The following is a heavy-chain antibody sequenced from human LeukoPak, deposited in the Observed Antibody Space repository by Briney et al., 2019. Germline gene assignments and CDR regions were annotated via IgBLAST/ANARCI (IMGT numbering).Heavy chain of an antibody. J-gene: IGHJ4*02. CDR1: GFTFSSYA. Sequence: PGGSLRLSCAASGFTFSSYAMSWVRQAPGKGLEWVSAVSGSGGSTYYADSVKGRFTISRDNSKNTLYLQMNSLRAEDTAVYYCAIKTRIQLWSLFDYWGQGTLVTVSS. CDR3: AIKTRIQLWSLFDY. D-gene: IGHD5-18*01. CDR2: VSGSGGST. V-gene: IGHV3-23*01.